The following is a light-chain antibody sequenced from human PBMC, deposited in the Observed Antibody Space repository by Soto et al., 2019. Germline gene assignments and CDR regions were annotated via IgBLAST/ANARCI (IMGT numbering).Light chain of an antibody. J-gene: IGLJ3*02. CDR2: EVS. CDR3: SSYKSSTTLGV. Sequence: QYALTQPASVSGSPGQSITISCTGTNSDVGGYDYVSWYQQHPGKAPKLMIYEVSHRPSGVSNRFSGSRSGNTASLTISWLEAEDEADYYCSSYKSSTTLGVFGGGTKLTVL. V-gene: IGLV2-14*01. CDR1: NSDVGGYDY.